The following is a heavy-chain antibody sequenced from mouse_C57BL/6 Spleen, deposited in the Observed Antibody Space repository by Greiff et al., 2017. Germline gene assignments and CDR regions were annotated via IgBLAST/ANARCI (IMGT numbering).Heavy chain of an antibody. Sequence: QVQLKQPGAELVKPGDSVTLSCTASGYTITSYWMHWVKQRPGQGLEWIGMIHPNSGSTNYNEKFKRKATLTVDKSNSTAYMKLGSLTSEDSAIYYCARPERGYYAMDYWGQGTSVTVSS. CDR2: IHPNSGST. J-gene: IGHJ4*01. V-gene: IGHV1-64*01. CDR1: GYTITSYW. CDR3: ARPERGYYAMDY.